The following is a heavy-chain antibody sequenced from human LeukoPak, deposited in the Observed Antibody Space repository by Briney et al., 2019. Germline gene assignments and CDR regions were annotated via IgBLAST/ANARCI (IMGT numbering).Heavy chain of an antibody. J-gene: IGHJ4*02. V-gene: IGHV3-15*01. D-gene: IGHD2-15*01. CDR1: GFTFNLAW. CDR2: IKRNTQGATT. Sequence: GGSLRLSCATSGFTFNLAWMSWVRQAPGKGLEWVGRIKRNTQGATTDYAAAVKGRFTISRDDSENTLYLQMNSLEIEDTGVYYCTTHPGYESYWGQGTLVTVSS. CDR3: TTHPGYESY.